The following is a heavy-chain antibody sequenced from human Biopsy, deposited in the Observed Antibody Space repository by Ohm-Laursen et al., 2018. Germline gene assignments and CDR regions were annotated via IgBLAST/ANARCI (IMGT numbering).Heavy chain of an antibody. D-gene: IGHD2-15*01. CDR3: AKGQDLRGGAEYFQH. Sequence: GASVKVSCKASGYTFTGQYLHWVRQVPGHGLEWMGWINPHSGTTKFAQDFQGRVTMTRDTSITTAYMELRRIRSDDTAVYYCAKGQDLRGGAEYFQHWGQGALVTVSS. V-gene: IGHV1-2*02. CDR2: INPHSGTT. CDR1: GYTFTGQY. J-gene: IGHJ1*01.